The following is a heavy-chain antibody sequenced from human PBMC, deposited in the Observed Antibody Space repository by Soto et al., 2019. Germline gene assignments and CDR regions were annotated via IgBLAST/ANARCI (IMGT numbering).Heavy chain of an antibody. Sequence: ASVKVSCKASGYTFTGYYMHWVRQAPRQGLEWMGGIIPIFGTANYAQKFQGRVTITADESTSTAYMELSSLRSEETAVYYCASPHPGVVVVPAAISYFGMDVWGQGSTVTVSS. V-gene: IGHV1-69*13. J-gene: IGHJ6*02. D-gene: IGHD2-2*01. CDR2: IIPIFGTA. CDR3: ASPHPGVVVVPAAISYFGMDV. CDR1: GYTFTGYY.